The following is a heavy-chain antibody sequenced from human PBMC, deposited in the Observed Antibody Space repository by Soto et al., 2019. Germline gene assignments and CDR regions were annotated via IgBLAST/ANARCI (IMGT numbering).Heavy chain of an antibody. V-gene: IGHV1-8*01. Sequence: ASVKVSCKASGYTFTSYDINWVRQATGQGLEWMGWMSPNSGNTGYAQKFQGRVTMTRNTSISTAYMELSSLRSEDTAVYYCARLRDFWSGYYYYMDVWGKGTTVTVSS. CDR2: MSPNSGNT. J-gene: IGHJ6*03. CDR3: ARLRDFWSGYYYYMDV. CDR1: GYTFTSYD. D-gene: IGHD3-3*01.